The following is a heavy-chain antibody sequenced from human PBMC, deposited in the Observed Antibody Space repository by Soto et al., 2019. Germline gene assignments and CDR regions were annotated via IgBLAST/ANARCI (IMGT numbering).Heavy chain of an antibody. V-gene: IGHV4-31*03. Sequence: QVQLQESGPGLVKPSQTLSLTCTVSGGSISRGAYYWSWIRQHPGEGLEWIGNIYYSGGTSYNPSLKSRGTMSVHTSKNQFFGKVSSVTPADTAVYYCAVDTTKGGPNSFDPWGQGSLVTVSS. CDR3: AVDTTKGGPNSFDP. D-gene: IGHD5-18*01. CDR2: IYYSGGT. CDR1: GGSISRGAYY. J-gene: IGHJ5*02.